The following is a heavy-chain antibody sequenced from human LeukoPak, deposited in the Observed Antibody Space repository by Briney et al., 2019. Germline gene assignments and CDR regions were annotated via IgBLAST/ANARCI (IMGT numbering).Heavy chain of an antibody. CDR2: IFSGAMTKT. D-gene: IGHD5-18*01. Sequence: SETLSLSCSVSGFSISTTSYYWGWLRQSPGNGLELIANIFSGAMTKTNYNPSLKGRVAISADTSRNRLSLTLTSVTAEDTAVYHCARCLYRFGSFYFDLWGQGSLVTVSS. J-gene: IGHJ4*02. CDR1: GFSISTTSYY. V-gene: IGHV4-39*01. CDR3: ARCLYRFGSFYFDL.